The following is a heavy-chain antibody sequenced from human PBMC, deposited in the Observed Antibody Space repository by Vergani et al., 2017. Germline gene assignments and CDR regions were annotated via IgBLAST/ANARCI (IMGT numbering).Heavy chain of an antibody. CDR1: GGTFSSYA. J-gene: IGHJ4*02. D-gene: IGHD6-6*01. Sequence: QVQLVQSGAEVKKPGSSVKVSCKASGGTFSSYAISWVRQAPGQGLEWMGGIIPIFGTANYAQKFQGRVTITADESTSTAYMELSSLRSEDTAVYYCAGWQGGRPWRRQYSSYHFDYWGQGTLVTSPQ. CDR2: IIPIFGTA. CDR3: AGWQGGRPWRRQYSSYHFDY. V-gene: IGHV1-69*01.